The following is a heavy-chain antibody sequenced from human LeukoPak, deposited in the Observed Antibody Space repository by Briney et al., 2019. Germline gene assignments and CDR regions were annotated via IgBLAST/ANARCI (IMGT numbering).Heavy chain of an antibody. CDR2: IYYSGST. V-gene: IGHV4-39*01. J-gene: IGHJ4*02. D-gene: IGHD6-13*01. CDR1: GGSISSSSYY. Sequence: SETLSLTCTVSGGSISSSSYYWGWIRQPPGKGLEWIGSIYYSGSTYYNPSLKSRVTISVDTSKNQFSLKLSSVTAADTAVYYCARAPGIAAAGLWYYFDYWGQGTLVTVSS. CDR3: ARAPGIAAAGLWYYFDY.